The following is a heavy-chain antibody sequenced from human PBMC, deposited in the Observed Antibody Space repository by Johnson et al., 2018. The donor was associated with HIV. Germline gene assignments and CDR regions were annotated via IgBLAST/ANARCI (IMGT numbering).Heavy chain of an antibody. CDR3: ARSGDSIGSFWAGGAFDI. J-gene: IGHJ3*02. CDR1: GFTFDDYG. D-gene: IGHD3/OR15-3a*01. Sequence: VQLVESGGGVVRPGGSLRLSCAAAGFTFDDYGMSWVRQAPGKGLEWVSTINWNGARTGYVDSMKGRFTISRDNAKNSLYLQMNSLRPEDTAVYYCARSGDSIGSFWAGGAFDIWGQGTMVTVSS. V-gene: IGHV3-20*04. CDR2: INWNGART.